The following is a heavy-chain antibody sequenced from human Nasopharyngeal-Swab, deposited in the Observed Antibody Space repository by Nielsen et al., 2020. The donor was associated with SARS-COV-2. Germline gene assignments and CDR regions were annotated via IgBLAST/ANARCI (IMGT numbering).Heavy chain of an antibody. Sequence: GGSLRLSCAASGFTFSSYSMNWVRQAPGKGLEWVSYISSSSSTIYYADSVKGRFTISRDNAKNSLYLQMNSLRAEDTAVYYCAREYCSGGSCYSEYFQHWGQGTLVTVSS. CDR1: GFTFSSYS. V-gene: IGHV3-48*04. D-gene: IGHD2-15*01. J-gene: IGHJ1*01. CDR3: AREYCSGGSCYSEYFQH. CDR2: ISSSSSTI.